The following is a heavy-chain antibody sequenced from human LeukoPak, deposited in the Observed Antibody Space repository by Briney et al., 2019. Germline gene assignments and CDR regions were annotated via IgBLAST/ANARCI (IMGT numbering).Heavy chain of an antibody. D-gene: IGHD2-15*01. CDR1: GGTFSSNA. CDR3: ATPERRYCSGGSCPSRMDV. CDR2: IIPILDIV. V-gene: IGHV1-69*04. J-gene: IGHJ6*02. Sequence: GASVKVSCKASGGTFSSNAISWVRQAPGQGLEWMGRIIPILDIVNSAQKFLGRVTITADKSTSTAYMELSSLRSEDTAVYYCATPERRYCSGGSCPSRMDVWGQGTAVTVSS.